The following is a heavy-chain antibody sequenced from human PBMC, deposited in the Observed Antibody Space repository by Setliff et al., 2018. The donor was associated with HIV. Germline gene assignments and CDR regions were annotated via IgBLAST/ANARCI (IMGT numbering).Heavy chain of an antibody. J-gene: IGHJ4*02. CDR3: AREVSVGATFFDL. V-gene: IGHV1-69*06. D-gene: IGHD1-26*01. CDR2: TIPVVGTP. CDR1: GGTFSTYG. Sequence: SVMVSCKASGGTFSTYGITWVRQAPGQGLEWMGGTIPVVGTPTYAQKFQGRVTIIADKSTSTAYMELSSLRSEDTAVYYCAREVSVGATFFDLWGPGTPVTVSS.